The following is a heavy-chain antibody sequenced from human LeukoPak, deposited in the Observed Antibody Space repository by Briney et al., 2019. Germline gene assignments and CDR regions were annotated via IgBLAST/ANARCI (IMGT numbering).Heavy chain of an antibody. D-gene: IGHD1-26*01. V-gene: IGHV3-74*01. CDR2: IKSDDSST. CDR1: GFTVSSYW. Sequence: GGSLRLSCAASGFTVSSYWMHWVRQAPGKGLVWVSRIKSDDSSTSYADSVKGRFTISRDNAKNTLYLQMNSLRAEDTAVYYCARGDGGSYQGRFDYWGQGTQVTVSS. CDR3: ARGDGGSYQGRFDY. J-gene: IGHJ4*02.